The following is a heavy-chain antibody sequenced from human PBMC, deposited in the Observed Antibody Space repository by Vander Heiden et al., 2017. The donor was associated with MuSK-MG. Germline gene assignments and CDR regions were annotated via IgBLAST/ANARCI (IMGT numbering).Heavy chain of an antibody. V-gene: IGHV4-34*01. CDR2: INHSGST. D-gene: IGHD3-22*01. CDR3: AAAHYYDSSGQYYFDY. Sequence: QVQLQQWGAGLLKPSETLSLTCAVYGGSFSGYYWSWIRQPPGKGLEWIGEINHSGSTNYNPSLKSRVTISVDTSKNQFSLKLSSVTAADTAVYYCAAAHYYDSSGQYYFDYWGQGTLVTVSS. CDR1: GGSFSGYY. J-gene: IGHJ4*02.